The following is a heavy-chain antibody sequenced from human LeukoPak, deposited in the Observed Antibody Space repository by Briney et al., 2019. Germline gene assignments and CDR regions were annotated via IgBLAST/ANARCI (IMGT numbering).Heavy chain of an antibody. CDR1: GFTFSRFG. CDR2: IWYDGSNK. Sequence: PGRSLRLSCAASGFTFSRFGMHWVRQAPGKGLEWVAVIWYDGSNKYYADSVKGRFTISRDNSKNTLYLEMNSLRAEDTAVYYCARDYYYDSSGYWDYYFDYWGQGTLVSVYS. J-gene: IGHJ4*02. D-gene: IGHD3-22*01. V-gene: IGHV3-33*01. CDR3: ARDYYYDSSGYWDYYFDY.